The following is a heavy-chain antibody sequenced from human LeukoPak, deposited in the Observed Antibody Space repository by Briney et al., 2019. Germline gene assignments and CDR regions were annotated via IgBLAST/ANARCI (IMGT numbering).Heavy chain of an antibody. V-gene: IGHV3-21*01. D-gene: IGHD5-12*01. Sequence: GGSLRLSCAASGFTFSDYNMNWVRQAPGKGPEWVSSISTRSSYKYYADSLKGRFTISGDNAKNSLSLLMDSLRAEDTAVYYCARGGPYDSHPSNFDYWGQGTLVTVSS. CDR3: ARGGPYDSHPSNFDY. CDR2: ISTRSSYK. J-gene: IGHJ4*02. CDR1: GFTFSDYN.